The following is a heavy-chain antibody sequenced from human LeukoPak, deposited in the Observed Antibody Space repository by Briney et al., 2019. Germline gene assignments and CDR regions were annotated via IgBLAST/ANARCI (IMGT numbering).Heavy chain of an antibody. CDR1: GGSITSYY. D-gene: IGHD3-22*01. CDR3: ARQMIGNAFDI. J-gene: IGHJ3*02. CDR2: VYTSGST. V-gene: IGHV4-4*07. Sequence: SETLSLTCTVSGGSITSYYWSWIRQPAGKGLEWIGRVYTSGSTNYNPSLKSRVTVSVDTSKNQFSLKLTSVTAADTAVYYCARQMIGNAFDIWGQGTMVTVSS.